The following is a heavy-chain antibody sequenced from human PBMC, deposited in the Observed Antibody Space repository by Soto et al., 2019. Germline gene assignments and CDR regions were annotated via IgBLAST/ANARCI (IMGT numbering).Heavy chain of an antibody. CDR2: IKQDGSEK. D-gene: IGHD5-12*01. Sequence: EVQLVESGGGLVQPGGSLRLSCAASGFTFSRYWMNWVRQAPGKGLEWVANIKQDGSEKYYVDSVKGRFTSTRDNAKNSLYLQMTSLRAEDTAVYYCAIDNFDVYDPLDLDYWGQGTLVTVSS. V-gene: IGHV3-7*01. CDR1: GFTFSRYW. CDR3: AIDNFDVYDPLDLDY. J-gene: IGHJ4*02.